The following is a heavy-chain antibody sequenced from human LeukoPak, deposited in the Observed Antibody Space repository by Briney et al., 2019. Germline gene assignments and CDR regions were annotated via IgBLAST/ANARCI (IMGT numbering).Heavy chain of an antibody. CDR3: ARVAGRSSSWYGRYYYYYMDV. CDR1: GDSVSSNSAA. D-gene: IGHD6-13*01. V-gene: IGHV6-1*01. Sequence: SQTLSLTCAISGDSVSSNSAAWNWIRQSPSRGLEWLGRTYYRSKWYNDYAVSVKSRITINPDTSKNQFSLQLNSVTPEDTAVYYCARVAGRSSSWYGRYYYYYMDVWGKGTTVTVSS. J-gene: IGHJ6*03. CDR2: TYYRSKWYN.